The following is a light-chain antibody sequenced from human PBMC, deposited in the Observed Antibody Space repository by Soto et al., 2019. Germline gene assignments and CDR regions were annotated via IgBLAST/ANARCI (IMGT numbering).Light chain of an antibody. Sequence: QSVLTQPRSVSGSPGQLVAISCTGTSSDVGGYNYVSWYQQHPGKAPKLMIYDVTKRPSGVPDRFSGSKSGNTASLTISGLQAEDEADYYCCSYAGNYFYVFGTGTKVTVL. CDR2: DVT. CDR3: CSYAGNYFYV. CDR1: SSDVGGYNY. V-gene: IGLV2-11*01. J-gene: IGLJ1*01.